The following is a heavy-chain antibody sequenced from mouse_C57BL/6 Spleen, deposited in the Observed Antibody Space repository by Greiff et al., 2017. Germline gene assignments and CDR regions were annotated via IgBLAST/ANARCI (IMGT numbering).Heavy chain of an antibody. CDR2: IDPETGGT. CDR1: GYTFTDYE. CDR3: TKYYGSSYGAMDY. Sequence: VQLQQSGAELVRPGASVTLSCKASGYTFTDYEMHWVKQTPVHGLEWIGAIDPETGGTAYNQKFKGKAILTADKSSSTAYMELRSLTSEDSAVYYCTKYYGSSYGAMDYWGQGTSVTVSS. D-gene: IGHD1-1*01. J-gene: IGHJ4*01. V-gene: IGHV1-15*01.